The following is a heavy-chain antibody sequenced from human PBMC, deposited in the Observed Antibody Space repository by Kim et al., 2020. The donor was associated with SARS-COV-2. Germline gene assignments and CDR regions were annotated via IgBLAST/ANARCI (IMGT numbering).Heavy chain of an antibody. D-gene: IGHD3-22*01. CDR3: AREEYYDDSIGYYYGWFDP. V-gene: IGHV4-59*01. Sequence: SRVTISVDTSKNQFSLKLSSVTAADTAVYYCAREEYYDDSIGYYYGWFDPWGQGTLVTVSS. J-gene: IGHJ5*02.